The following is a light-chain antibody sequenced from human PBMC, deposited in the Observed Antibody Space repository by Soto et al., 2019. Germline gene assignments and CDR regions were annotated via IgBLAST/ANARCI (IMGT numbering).Light chain of an antibody. CDR2: EVT. CDR3: SAYAGSNTFV. Sequence: QSALTQPPSASGSPGPSVTISCTGTSRDVGGYYFVSWYQQHPGKAPKLIIYEVTKRPSGVPDRFSASRSGNTASLTVSGLQTEDEADYYCSAYAGSNTFVFGTGTKVTVL. CDR1: SRDVGGYYF. V-gene: IGLV2-8*01. J-gene: IGLJ1*01.